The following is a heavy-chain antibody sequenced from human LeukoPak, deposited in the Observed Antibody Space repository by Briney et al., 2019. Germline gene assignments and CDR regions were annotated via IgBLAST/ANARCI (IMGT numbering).Heavy chain of an antibody. V-gene: IGHV4-34*01. CDR2: INHSGST. Sequence: SETLSLTCAVYGGSFSGYYWSWIRQPPGKGLEWIGEINHSGSTNYNPSLKSRVNISVDTSKNQFSLKLSSVTAADTAVYYCARQPRDLTLYGMDLWGQGTTVTVPS. J-gene: IGHJ6*02. CDR3: ARQPRDLTLYGMDL. CDR1: GGSFSGYY.